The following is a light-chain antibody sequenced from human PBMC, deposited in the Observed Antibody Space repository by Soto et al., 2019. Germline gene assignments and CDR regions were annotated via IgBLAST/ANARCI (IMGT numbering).Light chain of an antibody. CDR3: SSYAGNYNLV. V-gene: IGLV2-8*01. J-gene: IGLJ3*02. Sequence: QSALTQPPSASGSPGQSVTISCSGDSGDVGAYDYVSWYQQHPGKAPKLLIYEVFRRPSGVPDRFSGSKSGNTASLTVSGLQAEDESDYYCSSYAGNYNLVFGGGTKVTVL. CDR1: SGDVGAYDY. CDR2: EVF.